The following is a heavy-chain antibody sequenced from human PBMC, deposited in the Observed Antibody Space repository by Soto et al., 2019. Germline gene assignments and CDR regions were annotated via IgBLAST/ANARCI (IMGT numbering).Heavy chain of an antibody. D-gene: IGHD1-26*01. CDR1: GGSISSSSYY. Sequence: QLQLQESGPGLVKPSETLSLTCTVSGGSISSSSYYWGWIRQPPGQGLEWIGSIYYSGSTYYNPSLKSRVTISVDTSQNQFSLKLSSVTAADTAVYYCARRLSGSYFQDAFDIWGQGTMVTVSS. CDR2: IYYSGST. V-gene: IGHV4-39*01. CDR3: ARRLSGSYFQDAFDI. J-gene: IGHJ3*02.